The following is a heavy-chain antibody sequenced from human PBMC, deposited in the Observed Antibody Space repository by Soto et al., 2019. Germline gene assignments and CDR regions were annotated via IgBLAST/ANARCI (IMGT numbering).Heavy chain of an antibody. V-gene: IGHV3-30*18. D-gene: IGHD5-18*01. CDR1: GFTFSSYG. J-gene: IGHJ4*02. CDR2: ISYDGSNK. Sequence: GGSLRLSCAASGFTFSSYGMHWVRQAPGKGLEWVAVISYDGSNKYYADSVKGRFTISRDNSKNTLYLQMNRLRAEDTAVYYCAKDSSYGYGPLDYWGQGTLVTVSS. CDR3: AKDSSYGYGPLDY.